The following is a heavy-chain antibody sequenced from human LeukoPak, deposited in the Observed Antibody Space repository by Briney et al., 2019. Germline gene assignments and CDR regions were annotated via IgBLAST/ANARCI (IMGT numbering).Heavy chain of an antibody. V-gene: IGHV3-23*01. CDR1: GFPFSSYA. CDR2: ISAGGGDT. Sequence: GGSLRLSCAASGFPFSSYAMSWVRQAPGKGLEWVSGISAGGGDTYYADSVKGRFTISRGNFKNTLYLQMSSLRPEDTAVYSCSKGGQSGPWYSLDCWGQGTLVTVSS. D-gene: IGHD2-15*01. CDR3: SKGGQSGPWYSLDC. J-gene: IGHJ4*02.